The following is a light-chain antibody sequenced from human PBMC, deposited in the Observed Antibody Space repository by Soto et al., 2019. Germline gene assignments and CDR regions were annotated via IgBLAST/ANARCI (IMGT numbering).Light chain of an antibody. CDR2: DTS. CDR3: QQRGNWPRT. J-gene: IGKJ4*01. CDR1: QSIRSH. Sequence: EIVLTQSPAPLSLSPGDRATLSCRASQSIRSHFAWSHQQPGQAPRLLMYDTSNRATGIPARFSGRGSGTDCTLTISSLEPEDLAVYYCQQRGNWPRTFGGGTKVEIK. V-gene: IGKV3-11*01.